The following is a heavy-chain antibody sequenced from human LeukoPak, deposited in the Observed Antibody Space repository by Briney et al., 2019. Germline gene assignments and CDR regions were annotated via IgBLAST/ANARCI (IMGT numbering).Heavy chain of an antibody. Sequence: GGSLRLSCAASGFTFSSYWMHWVRQAPGKGLVWVSRINTDGSSTSYADSVKGRFTISRDNAKNTLYLQMNSLRAEDTAVYYCARDPHPYSNKLYYFDYWGQGTLVTVSS. J-gene: IGHJ4*02. CDR1: GFTFSSYW. CDR2: INTDGSST. V-gene: IGHV3-74*01. D-gene: IGHD4-11*01. CDR3: ARDPHPYSNKLYYFDY.